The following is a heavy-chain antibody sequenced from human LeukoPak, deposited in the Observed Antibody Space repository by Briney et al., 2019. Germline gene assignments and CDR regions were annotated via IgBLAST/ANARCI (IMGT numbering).Heavy chain of an antibody. D-gene: IGHD2-2*03. CDR2: ISADGGST. J-gene: IGHJ4*02. Sequence: GGSLRLSCVASGLNFDGSAMHWVRQAPGKGLEWVSLISADGGSTFSADSVKGRFSISRDNSKNSLYLQMNSLRSEDTAMYYCAKESGKLDYWGQGTLVAVSS. CDR1: GLNFDGSA. V-gene: IGHV3-43*02. CDR3: AKESGKLDY.